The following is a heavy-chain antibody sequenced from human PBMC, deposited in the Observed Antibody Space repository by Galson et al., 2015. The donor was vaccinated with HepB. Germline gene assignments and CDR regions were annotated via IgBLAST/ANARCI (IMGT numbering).Heavy chain of an antibody. V-gene: IGHV3-43*01. CDR2: ISWDGGST. J-gene: IGHJ4*02. CDR3: AKELEPYYDSSGYSF. CDR1: GFTFDDYT. D-gene: IGHD3-22*01. Sequence: SLRLSCAASGFTFDDYTMHWVRQAPGKGLEWVSLISWDGGSTYYADSVKGRFTISRDNSKNSLYLQMNSLRTEDTALYYCAKELEPYYDSSGYSFWGQGTLVTVSS.